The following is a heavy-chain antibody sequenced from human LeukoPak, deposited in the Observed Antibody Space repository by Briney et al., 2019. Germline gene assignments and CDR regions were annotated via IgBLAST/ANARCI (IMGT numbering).Heavy chain of an antibody. CDR2: IYYSGST. V-gene: IGHV4-59*01. CDR3: ARAYCGGDCYRDLGAYYYYYYMDV. J-gene: IGHJ6*03. Sequence: SETLSLTCTVSGGSISSYYWSWIRQPPGKGLEWIGYIYYSGSTNYNPSLKSRVTISVDTSKNQFSLKLSSVTAADTAEYYCARAYCGGDCYRDLGAYYYYYYMDVWGKGTTVTVSS. CDR1: GGSISSYY. D-gene: IGHD2-21*01.